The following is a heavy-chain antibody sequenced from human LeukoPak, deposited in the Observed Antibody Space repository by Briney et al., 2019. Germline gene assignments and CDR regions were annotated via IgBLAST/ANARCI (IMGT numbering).Heavy chain of an antibody. V-gene: IGHV3-21*01. Sequence: PGGSLRLSCAASGFTFSSYSMNWVRQAPGKGLEWVSSISSSSSYIYYADSVKGRFTISRDNSKNTLYLQVNSLRVEDTAVYYCAKDQDLYCSGGTCFSTLDYWGQGNLVTVSS. D-gene: IGHD2-15*01. CDR1: GFTFSSYS. CDR2: ISSSSSYI. CDR3: AKDQDLYCSGGTCFSTLDY. J-gene: IGHJ4*02.